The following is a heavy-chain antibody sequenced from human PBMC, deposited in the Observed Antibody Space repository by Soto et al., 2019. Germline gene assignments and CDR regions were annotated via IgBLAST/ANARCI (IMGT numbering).Heavy chain of an antibody. D-gene: IGHD3-22*01. V-gene: IGHV1-69*12. CDR2: IIPIFGTA. Sequence: QVQLVQSGAEVKKPGSSVKVSCKASGGTFSSYAISWVRQAPGQGLEWMGGIIPIFGTANYAQKFQGRVTITADESTSTAYMELSSLRSEDTAVYYCARASRYYDSSGYQYTPDFDYWGQGTLVTVSS. J-gene: IGHJ4*02. CDR3: ARASRYYDSSGYQYTPDFDY. CDR1: GGTFSSYA.